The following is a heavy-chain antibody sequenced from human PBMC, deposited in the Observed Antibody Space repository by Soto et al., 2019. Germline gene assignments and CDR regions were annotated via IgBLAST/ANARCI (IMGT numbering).Heavy chain of an antibody. D-gene: IGHD6-13*01. CDR2: IYYSGST. CDR3: ARVTAAAGTSYYFDY. J-gene: IGHJ4*02. V-gene: IGHV4-30-4*01. CDR1: GGSISSGDYY. Sequence: QVQLQESDPGLVKPSQTLSLTCTVSGGSISSGDYYWSWIRQPPGKGLEWIGYIYYSGSTYYNPSLTSRVTISVDTSKNQFSLKLSSVTAADTAVYYCARVTAAAGTSYYFDYWGQGTLVTVSS.